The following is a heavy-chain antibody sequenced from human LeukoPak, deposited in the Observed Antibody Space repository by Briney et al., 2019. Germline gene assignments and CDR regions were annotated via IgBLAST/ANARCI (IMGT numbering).Heavy chain of an antibody. D-gene: IGHD6-13*01. J-gene: IGHJ4*02. CDR3: ARDLVAAAGKDYFDY. CDR2: ISYDGSNK. V-gene: IGHV3-30*03. CDR1: GFTFSSYG. Sequence: GRSLRLSCAASGFTFSSYGMHWVRQAPGKGLEWVAVISYDGSNKYYADSVKGRFTISRDNSKNTLYLQMNSLRAEDTAVYYCARDLVAAAGKDYFDYWGQGTLVTVSS.